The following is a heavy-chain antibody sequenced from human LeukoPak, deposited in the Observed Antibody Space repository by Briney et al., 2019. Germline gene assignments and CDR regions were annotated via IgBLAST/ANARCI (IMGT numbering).Heavy chain of an antibody. D-gene: IGHD3-10*01. CDR1: GFTFSSYE. CDR3: ARSPNYKGYFDY. J-gene: IGHJ4*02. V-gene: IGHV3-48*03. CDR2: ISSFSSTI. Sequence: GGSLSLSCEASGFTFSSYEMNWVRQAPGKGLEWVSYISSFSSTIYYADSVMGRFTISRDNAKNSLYLQMNSLRAEDTAVYYCARSPNYKGYFDYWGQGTLVTVSS.